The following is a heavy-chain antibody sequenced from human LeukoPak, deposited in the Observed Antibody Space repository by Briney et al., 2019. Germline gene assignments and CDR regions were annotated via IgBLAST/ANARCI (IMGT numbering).Heavy chain of an antibody. Sequence: GGSLRLSCAASGFTFSSYWMSWVRQAPGKGLEWVANIKQDGSEKYYADSVKGRFTISGDNSKLYLQMNSLRDEDTAVYYCAKARGDGYNDAFDMWGQGTMVTVSS. CDR1: GFTFSSYW. D-gene: IGHD5-24*01. CDR2: IKQDGSEK. V-gene: IGHV3-7*01. J-gene: IGHJ3*02. CDR3: AKARGDGYNDAFDM.